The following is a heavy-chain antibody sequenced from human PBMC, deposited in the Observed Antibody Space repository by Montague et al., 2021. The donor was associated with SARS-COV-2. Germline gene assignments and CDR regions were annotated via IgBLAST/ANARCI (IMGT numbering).Heavy chain of an antibody. D-gene: IGHD1-1*01. CDR3: ARAQNTCFIANCVYYFDV. CDR1: GGSMSGYY. CDR2: VHYTGST. V-gene: IGHV4-59*01. J-gene: IGHJ4*02. Sequence: SKTLSLTCEVSGGSMSGYYWTWIRQSPGKGLEWIGYVHYTGSTKYNPSLKTRVSLSLDTPKNHFSLHLSSVTAADTAIYFCARAQNTCFIANCVYYFDVWGLGALVTVSS.